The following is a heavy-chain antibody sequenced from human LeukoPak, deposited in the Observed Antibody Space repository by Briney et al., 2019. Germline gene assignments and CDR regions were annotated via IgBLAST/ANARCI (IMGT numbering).Heavy chain of an antibody. D-gene: IGHD2-8*02. Sequence: GGSLRLSCAASGFTFSTFAMIWVRQPPGKGLEWCSSIFPGGGEIHYADSVRGRFTISRDNSKRTLSLQMNSLRAEDTAIYYCATYRQVLLPFESWGQGTLVTVSS. V-gene: IGHV3-23*01. CDR2: IFPGGGEI. CDR1: GFTFSTFA. CDR3: ATYRQVLLPFES. J-gene: IGHJ4*02.